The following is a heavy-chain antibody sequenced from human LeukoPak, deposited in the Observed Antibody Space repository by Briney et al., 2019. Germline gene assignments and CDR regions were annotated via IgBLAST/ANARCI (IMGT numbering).Heavy chain of an antibody. CDR2: ISNSGGTT. J-gene: IGHJ4*02. CDR1: GFTFSSYA. D-gene: IGHD1-20*01. V-gene: IGHV3-23*01. CDR3: AKRYNLYYFDY. Sequence: PGGSLRLSCAASGFTFSSYAMAWVRQAPGKGLECVSTISNSGGTTSYADSVKGRFTISRDNSKNTVYLQMNSLRAEDTAVYYCAKRYNLYYFDYWGQGALVTVSS.